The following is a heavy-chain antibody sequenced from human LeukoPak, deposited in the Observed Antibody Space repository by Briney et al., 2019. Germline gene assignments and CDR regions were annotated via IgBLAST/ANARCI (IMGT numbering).Heavy chain of an antibody. CDR3: ARALREYYYDSSGYGHFDY. J-gene: IGHJ4*02. D-gene: IGHD3-22*01. V-gene: IGHV4-31*03. Sequence: SETLSLTCTVSGGSISSGGYYWSWIRQHPGKGLEWIGYIYYSGSTYYNPSLESRVTISVDTSKNQFSLKLSSVTAADTAVYYCARALREYYYDSSGYGHFDYWGQGTLVTVS. CDR1: GGSISSGGYY. CDR2: IYYSGST.